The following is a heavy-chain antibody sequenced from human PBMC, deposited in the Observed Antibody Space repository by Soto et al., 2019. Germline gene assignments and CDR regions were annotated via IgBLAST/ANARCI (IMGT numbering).Heavy chain of an antibody. CDR2: ISYDGSNK. CDR1: GFTFSSYG. D-gene: IGHD3-10*01. V-gene: IGHV3-30*18. Sequence: QVQLVESGGAVVQPGKSLRLSCAASGFTFSSYGMYWIRQAPGKGLEWVAAISYDGSNKFHADSVKGRFTISRDNSQNTLYLQMNSLSTEDTAVYYCANPSGYYFGLGSHDEASDMWGQGTGVTVFS. J-gene: IGHJ3*02. CDR3: ANPSGYYFGLGSHDEASDM.